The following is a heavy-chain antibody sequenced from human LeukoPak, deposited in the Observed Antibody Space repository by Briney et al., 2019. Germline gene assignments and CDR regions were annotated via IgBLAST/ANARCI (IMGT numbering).Heavy chain of an antibody. CDR3: TRDTLYYYYYMDV. V-gene: IGHV3-49*04. J-gene: IGHJ6*03. CDR2: IRSKAYGGTT. Sequence: PGGSLRLSCAASEFTFSTYSMSWVRQAPGKGLEWVGFIRSKAYGGTTEYAASVKGRFTISRDDSKSIAYLQMNSLKTEDTAVYYCTRDTLYYYYYMDVWGKGTTVTISS. CDR1: EFTFSTYS.